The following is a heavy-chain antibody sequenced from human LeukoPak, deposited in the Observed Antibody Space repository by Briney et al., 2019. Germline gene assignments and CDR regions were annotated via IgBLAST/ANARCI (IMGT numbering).Heavy chain of an antibody. CDR3: ASLYSSSWYRYFDY. V-gene: IGHV4-59*01. D-gene: IGHD6-13*01. CDR2: IYYSGST. Sequence: SETLSLTCTVSGGSISSYYWSWIRQPPGKGLEWIGYIYYSGSTNYIPSLKSRVTISVDTSKNQFSLKLSSVTAADTAVYYCASLYSSSWYRYFDYWGQGTLVTVSS. CDR1: GGSISSYY. J-gene: IGHJ4*02.